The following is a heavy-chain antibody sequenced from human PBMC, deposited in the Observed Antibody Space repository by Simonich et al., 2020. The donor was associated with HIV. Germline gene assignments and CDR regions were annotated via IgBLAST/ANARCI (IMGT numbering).Heavy chain of an antibody. V-gene: IGHV4-38-2*02. D-gene: IGHD1-26*01. CDR1: GYSISSGYY. J-gene: IGHJ2*01. CDR3: ARAGRGSGSSFYWYFDL. CDR2: IYYSGST. Sequence: QVQLQESGPGLVKPSETLSLICNVSGYSISSGYYWGWIRQPPGKGLEWIGYIYYSGSTNYNPSLKSRVTISVDTSKNQFSLKLSSVTAADTAVYYCARAGRGSGSSFYWYFDLWGRGTLVTVSS.